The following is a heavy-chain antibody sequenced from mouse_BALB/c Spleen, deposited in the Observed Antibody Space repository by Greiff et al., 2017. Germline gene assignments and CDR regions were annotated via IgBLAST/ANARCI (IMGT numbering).Heavy chain of an antibody. D-gene: IGHD2-2*01. Sequence: VQLQQSGPELVKPGASVTISCTASGYTFTSYTMHWVKQRPGQGLEWIGYINTSGGYNNYNQKFKDKATLTADKSSSTAYMQLSSLTSEASSVYYCARARAYGYDWYFDVWGAGTTVTVSS. V-gene: IGHV1S26*01. CDR3: ARARAYGYDWYFDV. CDR1: GYTFTSYT. CDR2: INTSGGYN. J-gene: IGHJ1*01.